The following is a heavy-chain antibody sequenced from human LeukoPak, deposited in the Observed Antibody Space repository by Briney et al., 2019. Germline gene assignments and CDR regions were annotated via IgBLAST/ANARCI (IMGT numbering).Heavy chain of an antibody. CDR1: GFTVSGNY. D-gene: IGHD6-19*01. V-gene: IGHV3-53*01. Sequence: GGSLRLSCAVSGFTVSGNYMSWVRQAPGKGLEWVSVMYSSGSTDYADSVKGRFTISRDNSKNTLYLQMNSLGAEDTAVYYCAREGGPYSSTLRGQWGQGTLVTVSS. CDR3: AREGGPYSSTLRGQ. CDR2: MYSSGST. J-gene: IGHJ4*02.